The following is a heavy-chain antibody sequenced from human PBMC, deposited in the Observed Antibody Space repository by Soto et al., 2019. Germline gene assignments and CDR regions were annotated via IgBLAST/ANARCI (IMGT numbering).Heavy chain of an antibody. J-gene: IGHJ6*02. Sequence: GESLKISCKVSGYSFTSYWIGGVRQMPGKGLEWMGIIYPGDSDTRYSPSFQGQVTISADKSISTAYLQWSSLKASDTAMYYCALTGGPPVVRGWVDVWGQGTTVTVSS. CDR1: GYSFTSYW. CDR3: ALTGGPPVVRGWVDV. CDR2: IYPGDSDT. D-gene: IGHD3-10*01. V-gene: IGHV5-51*01.